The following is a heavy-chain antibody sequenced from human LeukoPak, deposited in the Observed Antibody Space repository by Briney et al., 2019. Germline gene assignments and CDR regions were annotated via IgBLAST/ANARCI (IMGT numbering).Heavy chain of an antibody. CDR1: GFTFSSYT. D-gene: IGHD7-27*01. V-gene: IGHV3-21*01. Sequence: GGPLRLSCAASGFTFSSYTMNWVRQAPGKGLEWVSSISTSSSYIYYADSVKGRFTISRDNAKNSLYLQMNSLRTEDTAVYYCARTWGSYYFDYWGQGTLVTVSS. CDR2: ISTSSSYI. J-gene: IGHJ4*02. CDR3: ARTWGSYYFDY.